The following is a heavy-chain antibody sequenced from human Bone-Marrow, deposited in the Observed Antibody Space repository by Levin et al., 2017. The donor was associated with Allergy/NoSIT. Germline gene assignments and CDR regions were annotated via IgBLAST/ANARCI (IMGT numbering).Heavy chain of an antibody. CDR3: ARALRYCSGSDCYQTIDS. J-gene: IGHJ4*02. CDR2: ISSDGSST. V-gene: IGHV3-74*01. D-gene: IGHD2-21*01. Sequence: LSLPCAASGFTFSSYWMHWVRQAPGKGLVWVARISSDGSSTRYADSVKGRFTISRDNAKNALYLQMNSLTAEDTAVYFCARALRYCSGSDCYQTIDSWGQGTLVTVSS. CDR1: GFTFSSYW.